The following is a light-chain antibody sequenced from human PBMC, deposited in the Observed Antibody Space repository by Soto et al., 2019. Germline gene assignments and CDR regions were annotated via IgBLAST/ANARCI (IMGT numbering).Light chain of an antibody. Sequence: EIVMTQSPATLSVSPGEGATLSCRAIQSLSNNLAWYQQKPGQTPRLLIYGASTRAAGIPARFSGGGSGTELTLTIRSLESEDFAVYYCHKYIHWPPLTFGQGPRLDIK. J-gene: IGKJ5*01. CDR1: QSLSNN. CDR3: HKYIHWPPLT. V-gene: IGKV3-15*01. CDR2: GAS.